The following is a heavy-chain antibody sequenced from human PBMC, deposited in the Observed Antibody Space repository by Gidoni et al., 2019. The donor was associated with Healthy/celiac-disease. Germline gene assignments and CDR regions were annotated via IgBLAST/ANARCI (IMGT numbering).Heavy chain of an antibody. CDR1: GFTFDDYA. J-gene: IGHJ6*02. V-gene: IGHV3-9*01. CDR2: ISWNSGSI. CDR3: AKETFLRGRLGGMDV. Sequence: EVQLVESGGGLVQPGRSLRLSCAASGFTFDDYAMHWVRQAPGKGLEWVSGISWNSGSIGYADSVKGRFTISRDNAKNSLYLQMNSLRAEDTALYYCAKETFLRGRLGGMDVWGQGTTVTVSS. D-gene: IGHD3-10*01.